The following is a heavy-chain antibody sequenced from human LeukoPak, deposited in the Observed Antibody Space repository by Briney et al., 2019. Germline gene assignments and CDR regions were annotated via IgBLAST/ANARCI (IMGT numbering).Heavy chain of an antibody. D-gene: IGHD2-2*01. CDR2: ISWNSGSI. CDR1: GFTFDDYA. V-gene: IGHV3-9*01. Sequence: GGSLRLSCAASGFTFDDYAMHWVRQAPGKGLEWVSGISWNSGSIGYADSVKGRFTISRDNARNSLYLQMNSLRAEDTALYYCAKDIVVLPAAMGSGAFDIWGQGTMVTVSS. J-gene: IGHJ3*02. CDR3: AKDIVVLPAAMGSGAFDI.